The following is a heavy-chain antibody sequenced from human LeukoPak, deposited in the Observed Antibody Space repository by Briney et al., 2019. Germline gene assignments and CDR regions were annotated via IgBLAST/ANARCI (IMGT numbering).Heavy chain of an antibody. CDR3: ARDRDGRYYYDSSAHPFDI. D-gene: IGHD3-22*01. Sequence: GGSLRLSCAASGFTFSSYYMNWVRQAPGKGLEWVSSISSSSSYIYYADSVKGRFTISRDNAKNSLYLQMNSLRAEDTAVYYCARDRDGRYYYDSSAHPFDIWGQGTMVTVSS. V-gene: IGHV3-21*01. CDR1: GFTFSSYY. CDR2: ISSSSSYI. J-gene: IGHJ3*02.